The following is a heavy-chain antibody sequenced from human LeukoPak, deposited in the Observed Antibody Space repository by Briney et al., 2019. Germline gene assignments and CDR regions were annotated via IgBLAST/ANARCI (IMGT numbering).Heavy chain of an antibody. D-gene: IGHD6-19*01. CDR3: ARSSSSGWYGDYYYGMDV. CDR1: GYTFTSYG. CDR2: ISAYNGNT. V-gene: IGHV1-18*01. Sequence: GASVKVSCKAFGYTFTSYGISWVRQAPGQGLEWMGWISAYNGNTNYAQKLQGRVTMTTDTSTSTAYMELRSLRSDDTAVYYCARSSSSGWYGDYYYGMDVWGQGTTVTVSS. J-gene: IGHJ6*02.